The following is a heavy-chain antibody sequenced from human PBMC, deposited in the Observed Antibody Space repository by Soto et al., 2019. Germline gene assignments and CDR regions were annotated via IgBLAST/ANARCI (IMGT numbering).Heavy chain of an antibody. Sequence: SETLSLTCTVSGGSISSGGYYWSWIRQHPGKGLEWIGYIYYSGSTYYRPSPNSRVTISVETSKSKFSLTRGSVTGADTAVYYCAREGGATRYYCGSGSYYNESYDMDVWGQGTTVTVSS. D-gene: IGHD3-10*01. J-gene: IGHJ6*02. CDR1: GGSISSGGYY. V-gene: IGHV4-31*03. CDR2: IYYSGST. CDR3: AREGGATRYYCGSGSYYNESYDMDV.